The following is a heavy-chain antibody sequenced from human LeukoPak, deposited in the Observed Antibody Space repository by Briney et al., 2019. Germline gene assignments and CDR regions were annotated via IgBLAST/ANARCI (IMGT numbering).Heavy chain of an antibody. V-gene: IGHV4-34*01. D-gene: IGHD4-11*01. J-gene: IGHJ6*03. CDR3: ARTNSKKAYYYYMDV. CDR1: GGSFSGYY. CDR2: INHSGST. Sequence: KPSETLSLTCAVYGGSFSGYYWSWIRQPPGKGLEWIGEINHSGSTNYNPSLKSRVTISVDTSKNQFSLKLSSVTAADTAVYYCARTNSKKAYYYYMDVWGKGTTVTVSS.